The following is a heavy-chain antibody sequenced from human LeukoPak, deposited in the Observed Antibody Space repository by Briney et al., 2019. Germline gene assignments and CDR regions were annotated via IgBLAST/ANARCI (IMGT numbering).Heavy chain of an antibody. J-gene: IGHJ3*02. Sequence: SETLSLTCAVYGGSFSGYYWSWIRQPPGKGLEWIANICHSGSTYYNPSLKSRVTISVDTSKNQFSLKLSSVTAADTAIYYCARVHVNSGYYFGDAFDIWGQGTMVTVSS. CDR1: GGSFSGYY. CDR2: ICHSGST. CDR3: ARVHVNSGYYFGDAFDI. D-gene: IGHD3-22*01. V-gene: IGHV4-34*01.